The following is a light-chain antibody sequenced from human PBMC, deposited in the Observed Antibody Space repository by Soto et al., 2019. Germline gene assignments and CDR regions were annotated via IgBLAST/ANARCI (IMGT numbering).Light chain of an antibody. CDR3: QQRSNWPLT. V-gene: IGKV3-11*01. CDR1: QSVGSY. Sequence: EIVLTQSPATLSLSPGERATLSCRASQSVGSYLAWYQQQPGQAPRLLIYDASNRATGIPSRFSGSGSGTDFTLTISSLEPEDFEIYSCQQRSNWPLTFGGGTKVEIK. CDR2: DAS. J-gene: IGKJ4*01.